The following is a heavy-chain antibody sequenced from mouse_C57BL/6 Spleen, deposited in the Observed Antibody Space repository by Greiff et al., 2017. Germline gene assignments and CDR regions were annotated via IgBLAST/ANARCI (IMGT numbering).Heavy chain of an antibody. V-gene: IGHV1-72*01. J-gene: IGHJ2*01. CDR2: IDPNSGGT. Sequence: QVHLQQPGPELVKPGASVKLSCKASGYTFTSYWMHWVKQRPGRGLEWIGRIDPNSGGTTYNQKFKDKATLTVDKSSSTAYMQLSRLTSEDSAVYSCAKQGQGRGFDYWGQGTTLTVSS. CDR3: AKQGQGRGFDY. CDR1: GYTFTSYW.